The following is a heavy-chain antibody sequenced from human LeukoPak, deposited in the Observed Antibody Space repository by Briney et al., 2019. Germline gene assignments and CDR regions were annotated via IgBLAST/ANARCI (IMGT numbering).Heavy chain of an antibody. Sequence: SETLSLTCAVSGYSISSGYYWGWIRQPPGKGLEWIGSIYHSGSTYYNPSLKSRVAISVDTSKNQFSLKLSSVTAADTAVYYCARQALRFLEWFQGPYFDYWGQGTLVTVSS. CDR3: ARQALRFLEWFQGPYFDY. D-gene: IGHD3-3*01. V-gene: IGHV4-38-2*01. CDR2: IYHSGST. CDR1: GYSISSGYY. J-gene: IGHJ4*02.